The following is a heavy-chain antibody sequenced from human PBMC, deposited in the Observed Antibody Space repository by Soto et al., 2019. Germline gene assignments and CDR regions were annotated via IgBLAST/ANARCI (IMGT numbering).Heavy chain of an antibody. V-gene: IGHV1-69*12. Sequence: QVQLVQSGAEVKKPGSSVKVSCKASGGTFSSYAISWVRQAPGQGLEWMGGIIPIFGTANYAKKFQGRVTITADESTSTGYLELSILRSEDSAVYYCARESRYCSGGSCYFLPGIDYWGQGTLVTVSS. CDR3: ARESRYCSGGSCYFLPGIDY. D-gene: IGHD2-15*01. J-gene: IGHJ4*02. CDR1: GGTFSSYA. CDR2: IIPIFGTA.